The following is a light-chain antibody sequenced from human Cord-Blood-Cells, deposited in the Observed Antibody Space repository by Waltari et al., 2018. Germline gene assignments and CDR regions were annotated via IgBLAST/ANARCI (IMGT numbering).Light chain of an antibody. CDR1: SSDVGGYNY. CDR2: DVS. V-gene: IGLV2-11*01. CDR3: CSYAGSVV. Sequence: QSALTQPRSVSGSPGQSVTISCTGTSSDVGGYNYCSWYQQHPGKAPKLMIYDVSKRPSGVPYRFSGSKSGNTASLTISGLQAEDEADYYCCSYAGSVVFGGGTKLTVL. J-gene: IGLJ2*01.